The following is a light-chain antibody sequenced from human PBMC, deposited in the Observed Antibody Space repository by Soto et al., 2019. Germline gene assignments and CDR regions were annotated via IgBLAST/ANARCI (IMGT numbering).Light chain of an antibody. CDR1: SSDVGGYNY. CDR2: EVI. V-gene: IGLV2-14*01. J-gene: IGLJ2*01. CDR3: SSYTSSRTLV. Sequence: QSALTQPASVSGSPGQSITISCSRSSSDVGGYNYVSWYQQHPGRAPKLMIYEVIHRPSGVSSRFSGSKSGKTASLSISGLQADDEADYYCSSYTSSRTLVFGGGTKLTVL.